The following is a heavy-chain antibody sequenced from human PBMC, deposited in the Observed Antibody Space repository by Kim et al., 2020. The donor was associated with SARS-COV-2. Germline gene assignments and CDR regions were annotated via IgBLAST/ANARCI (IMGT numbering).Heavy chain of an antibody. Sequence: GGSLRLSCAASGFTFSSYAMHWVRQAPGKGLDWVAFISYDGRTEHYADSVKGRFTISRDNSRNTLYLQMNSLRVEDTAVYYCAREGVGATTVGGVFDIWG. CDR3: AREGVGATTVGGVFDI. V-gene: IGHV3-30-3*01. CDR2: ISYDGRTE. D-gene: IGHD1-26*01. CDR1: GFTFSSYA. J-gene: IGHJ3*02.